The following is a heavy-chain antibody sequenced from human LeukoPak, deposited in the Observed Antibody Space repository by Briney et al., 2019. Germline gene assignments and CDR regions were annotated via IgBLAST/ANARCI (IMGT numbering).Heavy chain of an antibody. Sequence: SETLSLTCTVSGGSISSSIYYWGWIRQPPGKGLEWIGSIYYSGSTYYNPSLKSRVTISVDTSKNQFSLKLSSVTAADTAVYYCAREVAVAGTYYFDYWGQGTLVTVSS. CDR2: IYYSGST. CDR3: AREVAVAGTYYFDY. V-gene: IGHV4-39*02. CDR1: GGSISSSIYY. D-gene: IGHD6-19*01. J-gene: IGHJ4*02.